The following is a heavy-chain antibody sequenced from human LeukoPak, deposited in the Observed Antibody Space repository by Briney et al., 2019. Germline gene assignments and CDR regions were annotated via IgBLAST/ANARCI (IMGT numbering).Heavy chain of an antibody. CDR2: INPSGGST. J-gene: IGHJ4*02. Sequence: ASVKVSCKASGYTFTSYGISWVRQAPGQGLEWMGIINPSGGSTTYAQKFQGRVTMTRDTSTSTVYMELSSLRSEDTALFYCARGGSLAAAPHRYYFDYWGQGTPVTVSS. V-gene: IGHV1-46*01. CDR1: GYTFTSYG. CDR3: ARGGSLAAAPHRYYFDY. D-gene: IGHD6-19*01.